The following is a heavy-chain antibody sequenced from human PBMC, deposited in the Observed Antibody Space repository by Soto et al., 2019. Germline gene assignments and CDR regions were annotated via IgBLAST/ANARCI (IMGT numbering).Heavy chain of an antibody. J-gene: IGHJ6*02. D-gene: IGHD3-3*01. CDR2: MNPNSGNT. CDR1: GYTFTSYD. CDR3: ARGDNDFWSGPSRCYGMDV. Sequence: ASVEVSCKASGYTFTSYDINWVRQATGQGLEWMGWMNPNSGNTGYAQKFQGRVTMTRNTSISTAYMELSSLRSEDTAVYYCARGDNDFWSGPSRCYGMDVWGQGTTVTVSS. V-gene: IGHV1-8*01.